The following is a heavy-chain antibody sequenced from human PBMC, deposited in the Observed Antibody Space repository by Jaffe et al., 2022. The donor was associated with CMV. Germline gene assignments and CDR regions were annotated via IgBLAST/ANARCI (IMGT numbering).Heavy chain of an antibody. CDR2: IKQDGSEK. CDR1: GFTFSSYW. V-gene: IGHV3-7*01. CDR3: ARASELTGYLYYYYYYGMDV. Sequence: EVQLVESGGGLVQPGGSLRLSCAASGFTFSSYWMSWVRQAPGKGLEWVANIKQDGSEKYYVDSVKGRFTISRDNAKNSLYLQMNSLRAEDTAVYYCARASELTGYLYYYYYYGMDVWGQGTTVTVSS. J-gene: IGHJ6*02. D-gene: IGHD3-9*01.